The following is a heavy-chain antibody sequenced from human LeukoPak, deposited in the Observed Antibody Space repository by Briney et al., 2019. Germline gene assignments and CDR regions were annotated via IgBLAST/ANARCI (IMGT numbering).Heavy chain of an antibody. V-gene: IGHV4-39*07. CDR1: GGSISSSSYY. Sequence: SETLSLTCTVSGGSISSSSYYWGWIRQPPGKGLEWIGEINHSGSTNYNPSLKSRVTISVDTSKNQFSLKLSSVTAADTAVYYCARGRTIVVVPAARRWFDPWGQGTLVTVSS. CDR3: ARGRTIVVVPAARRWFDP. CDR2: INHSGST. D-gene: IGHD2-2*01. J-gene: IGHJ5*02.